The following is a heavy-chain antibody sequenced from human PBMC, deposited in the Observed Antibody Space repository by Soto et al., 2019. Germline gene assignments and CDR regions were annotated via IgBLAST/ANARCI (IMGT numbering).Heavy chain of an antibody. CDR2: MNPNSGNT. V-gene: IGHV1-8*01. Sequence: AAVKVSCKASGYTVTSYDINWVRQATGQRLEWMGWMNPNSGNTGYAQQFQGRVTMTRNTSISTAYMELSSLRSEDTAVYYRARYLRTAFYIWGQGNIVPVPS. CDR1: GYTVTSYD. J-gene: IGHJ3*02. CDR3: ARYLRTAFYI. D-gene: IGHD2-2*01.